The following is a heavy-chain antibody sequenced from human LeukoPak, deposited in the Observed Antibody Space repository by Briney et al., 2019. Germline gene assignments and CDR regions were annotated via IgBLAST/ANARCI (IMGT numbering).Heavy chain of an antibody. D-gene: IGHD3-10*01. CDR1: GYTFTSYD. CDR3: ARGLGFWVYYYYYGMDV. CDR2: MNTNSGNT. V-gene: IGHV1-8*01. Sequence: ASVKVSCKASGYTFTSYDINWVRQGTGQGLEWMGGMNTNSGNTGYAQKFQGRVTMTRNTSISTAYMELSSLSSEDTAVYYCARGLGFWVYYYYYGMDVWGQGTTVTVSS. J-gene: IGHJ6*02.